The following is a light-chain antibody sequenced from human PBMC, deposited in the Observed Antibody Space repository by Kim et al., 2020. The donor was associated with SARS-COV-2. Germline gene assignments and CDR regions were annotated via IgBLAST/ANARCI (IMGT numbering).Light chain of an antibody. CDR3: AAWDDSLNYV. CDR1: SSNIGSNT. V-gene: IGLV1-44*01. Sequence: PGQRATTSCSGSSSNIGSNTVNWYQQLPGTAPKLLIYSNNQRPSGVPDRFSGSKSGTSASLAISGLQSEDEADYYCAAWDDSLNYVFGTGTKVTVL. J-gene: IGLJ1*01. CDR2: SNN.